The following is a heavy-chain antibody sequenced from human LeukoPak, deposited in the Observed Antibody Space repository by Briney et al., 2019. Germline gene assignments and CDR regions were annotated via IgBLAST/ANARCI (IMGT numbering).Heavy chain of an antibody. CDR1: GVTFSSYG. J-gene: IGHJ4*02. CDR3: ARDYDSSGPQKNFFDY. Sequence: SVKVSCKASGVTFSSYGITWVRQAPGQGLEWMGGIIPIFGKTNYAQKFQGRVTITADESTSTAYLEVNSLTSADTAMYYCARDYDSSGPQKNFFDYWGQGTLVTVSS. CDR2: IIPIFGKT. V-gene: IGHV1-69*13. D-gene: IGHD3-22*01.